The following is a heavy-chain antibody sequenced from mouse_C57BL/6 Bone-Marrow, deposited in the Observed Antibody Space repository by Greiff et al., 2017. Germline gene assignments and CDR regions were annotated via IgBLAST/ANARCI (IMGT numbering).Heavy chain of an antibody. Sequence: VQLQQSGTVLARPGASVKMSCKTSGYTFTSYWMHWVKQRPGQGLEWIGAIYPGNSDTSYNQQFKGKAKLTAVTSASTAYMELSSLTNEDSAVYYCTCYDYDVGAWFAYWGQGTLVTVSA. D-gene: IGHD2-4*01. V-gene: IGHV1-5*01. CDR3: TCYDYDVGAWFAY. CDR2: IYPGNSDT. J-gene: IGHJ3*01. CDR1: GYTFTSYW.